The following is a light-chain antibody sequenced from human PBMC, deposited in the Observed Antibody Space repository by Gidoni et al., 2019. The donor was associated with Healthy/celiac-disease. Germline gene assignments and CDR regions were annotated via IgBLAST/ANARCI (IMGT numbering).Light chain of an antibody. J-gene: IGKJ1*01. CDR3: HHSNSYPQT. CDR1: QGINSA. CDR2: HAS. Sequence: AIQVTQSPSSLSASVGDRVTITCRASQGINSALAWYQQKPGKAPDLLIYHASTLESGVPSRFSGSGAGTDFTLTIRSLQPEDFATYYCHHSNSYPQTFGQGTKVEIK. V-gene: IGKV1-13*02.